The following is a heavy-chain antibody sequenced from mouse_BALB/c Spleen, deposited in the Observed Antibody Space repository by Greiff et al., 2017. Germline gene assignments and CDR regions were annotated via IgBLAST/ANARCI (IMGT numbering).Heavy chain of an antibody. J-gene: IGHJ2*01. CDR3: ARGEGSNIDA. CDR1: GYTFTDYW. V-gene: IGHV1-69*01. CDR2: IDTSDSYT. Sequence: QVQLKQPGAELVMPGASVKMSCKASGYTFTDYWMHWVKQRPGQGLEWIGAIDTSDSYTSSNQKFKGKATLAVDESSSTAYMQLSSLTSEDSAVYYGARGEGSNIDAWGKGTTLTVAS. D-gene: IGHD2-5*01.